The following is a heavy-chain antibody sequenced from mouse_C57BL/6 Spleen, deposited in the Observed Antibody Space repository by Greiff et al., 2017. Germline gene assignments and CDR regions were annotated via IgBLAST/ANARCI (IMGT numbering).Heavy chain of an antibody. J-gene: IGHJ2*01. CDR1: GYAFSSSW. CDR3: ASHSSGYEYFDY. V-gene: IGHV1-82*01. Sequence: QVQLQQSGPELVKPGASVKISCKASGYAFSSSWMNWVKQRPGQGLEWIGRIYPGDGDTNYNGKFKGKATLTADKSSSTAYMQLSSLTSEDSAVYFCASHSSGYEYFDYWGQGTTLTVSS. D-gene: IGHD3-2*02. CDR2: IYPGDGDT.